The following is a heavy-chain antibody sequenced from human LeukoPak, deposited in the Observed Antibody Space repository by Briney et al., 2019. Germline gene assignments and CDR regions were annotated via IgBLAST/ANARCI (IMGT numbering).Heavy chain of an antibody. CDR2: MNPNSGNT. J-gene: IGHJ6*02. Sequence: GASVKVSCKASGYTFTSYDINWVRQATGQGLEWMGWMNPNSGNTGYAQKFQGRVTMTRNTSISTAYMELSSLRSEDTAVYYCARGKQWLVRRYYYYGMDVWGQGTTVTVSS. D-gene: IGHD6-19*01. V-gene: IGHV1-8*01. CDR3: ARGKQWLVRRYYYYGMDV. CDR1: GYTFTSYD.